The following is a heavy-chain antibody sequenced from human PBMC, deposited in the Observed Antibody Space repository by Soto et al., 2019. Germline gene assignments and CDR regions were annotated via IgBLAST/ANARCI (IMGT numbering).Heavy chain of an antibody. J-gene: IGHJ4*02. D-gene: IGHD3-22*01. Sequence: SLRLSCAASGFTFSSCGMHWVRQAPGKGLEWVAVISYDGSNKYYADSVKGRFTISRDNSKNTLYLQMNSLRAEDTAVYYCAKSVIRSVQGHYYDSSGYYPLANYWGQGTLVTVS. V-gene: IGHV3-30*18. CDR1: GFTFSSCG. CDR2: ISYDGSNK. CDR3: AKSVIRSVQGHYYDSSGYYPLANY.